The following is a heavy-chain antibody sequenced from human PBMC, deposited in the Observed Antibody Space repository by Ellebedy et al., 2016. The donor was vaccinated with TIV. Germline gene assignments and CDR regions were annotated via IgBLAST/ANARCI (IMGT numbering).Heavy chain of an antibody. V-gene: IGHV3-7*01. J-gene: IGHJ4*02. CDR2: LNQDGSVK. CDR1: EFSFSSYW. D-gene: IGHD3-10*01. CDR3: ASGFQ. Sequence: GGSLRLSCAAYEFSFSSYWMNWVRQAPGKGLEWVANLNQDGSVKYYVDFVKGRFTISRDNAKNSLYLQMNSLRAEDTAVYYCASGFQWGQGTLVTVSS.